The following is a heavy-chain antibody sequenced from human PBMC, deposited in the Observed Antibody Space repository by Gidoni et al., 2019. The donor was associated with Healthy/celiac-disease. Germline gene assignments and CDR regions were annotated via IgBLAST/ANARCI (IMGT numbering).Heavy chain of an antibody. V-gene: IGHV4-61*02. CDR1: GVSISSGSYY. Sequence: QVQLQESGPGLVKPSQTLSLPCTVSGVSISSGSYYWSWIRQPAGKGLEWMGRIYTRGSTNYNPSLKSRVTISVDTSKNQFSLKLSSVTAADTAVYYCAGDGSSYDYWGQGTLVTVSS. CDR3: AGDGSSYDY. J-gene: IGHJ4*02. CDR2: IYTRGST. D-gene: IGHD6-6*01.